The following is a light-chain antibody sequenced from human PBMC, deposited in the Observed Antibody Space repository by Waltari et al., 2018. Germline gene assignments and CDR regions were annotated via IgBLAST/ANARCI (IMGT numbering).Light chain of an antibody. J-gene: IGKJ1*01. CDR2: GTS. CDR3: QHYVRLPAT. Sequence: EIVLTQSPGTMSSSPGETATLSCRAGQSVRSALDWYQQKPGQAPRLLIYGTSNRATGIPDRFSGSGSGTDFSLTISRLEPEDVAVYFCQHYVRLPATFGQGTKVEIK. CDR1: QSVRSA. V-gene: IGKV3-20*01.